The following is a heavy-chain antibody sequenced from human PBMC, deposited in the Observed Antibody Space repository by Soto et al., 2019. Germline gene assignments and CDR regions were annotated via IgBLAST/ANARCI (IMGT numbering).Heavy chain of an antibody. J-gene: IGHJ4*02. Sequence: QVQLVESGGGLVKPGGSLRLSCVAASGFNFRDHYMNWIRQAPGKGLEWVSYMSGSGGDVNYAVSVRGRFTMSRDNAQNSLFLKMNSLRAEDTAVYYCARMARLPDSWGQGTLVTVSS. D-gene: IGHD2-21*01. V-gene: IGHV3-11*01. CDR1: GFNFRDHY. CDR2: MSGSGGDV. CDR3: ARMARLPDS.